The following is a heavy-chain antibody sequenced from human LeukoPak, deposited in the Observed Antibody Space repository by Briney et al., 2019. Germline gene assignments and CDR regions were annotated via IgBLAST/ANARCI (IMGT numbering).Heavy chain of an antibody. Sequence: SETLSLTCTVSGGSISSSSYYWGWIRQPPGKGLEWIGSIYHSGSTYYNPSLKSRVTISVDTSKNQFSLKLSSVTAADTAVYYCAKHCSSTSCYGPFIDYWGQGTLVTVSS. CDR3: AKHCSSTSCYGPFIDY. CDR1: GGSISSSSYY. D-gene: IGHD2-2*01. J-gene: IGHJ4*02. V-gene: IGHV4-39*07. CDR2: IYHSGST.